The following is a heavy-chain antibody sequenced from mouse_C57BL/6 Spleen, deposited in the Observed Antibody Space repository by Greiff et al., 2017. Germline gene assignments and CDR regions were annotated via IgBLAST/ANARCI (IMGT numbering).Heavy chain of an antibody. CDR3: ARQPAQASFAY. CDR1: GYAFSSSW. Sequence: VQLVESGPELVKPGASVKISCKASGYAFSSSWMNWVKQRPGQGLEWIGRIYPGDGDTNYNGKFKGKATLTADKSSSTAYMQLSSLTSEDSAVYFCARQPAQASFAYWGQGTLGTVSA. CDR2: IYPGDGDT. J-gene: IGHJ3*01. V-gene: IGHV1-82*01. D-gene: IGHD3-2*02.